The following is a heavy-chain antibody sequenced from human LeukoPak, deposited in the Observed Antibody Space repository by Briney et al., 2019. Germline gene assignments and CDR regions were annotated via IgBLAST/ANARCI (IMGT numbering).Heavy chain of an antibody. D-gene: IGHD3-10*02. CDR3: AELGITMIGGV. Sequence: GGSLRLSCAASGFTFSSYAMSWVRQAPGKGLEWVSAISGSGGSTYYADAVKGRFTISRDNAKNSLYLQMNSLRAEDTAVYYCAELGITMIGGVWGKGTTVTISS. CDR1: GFTFSSYA. CDR2: ISGSGGST. J-gene: IGHJ6*04. V-gene: IGHV3-23*01.